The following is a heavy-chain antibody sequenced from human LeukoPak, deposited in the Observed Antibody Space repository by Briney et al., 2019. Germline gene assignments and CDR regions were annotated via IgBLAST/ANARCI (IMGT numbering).Heavy chain of an antibody. V-gene: IGHV3-33*08. CDR1: GFTFSSYG. D-gene: IGHD2-2*01. CDR3: AREEVPAAYYYYGMDV. CDR2: IWYDGSNK. J-gene: IGHJ6*02. Sequence: PGGSLRLSCAASGFTFSSYGMHWVRQAPGKGLEWVAVIWYDGSNKYYADSVKGRFTISRDNSKNTLYLQMNSLRAEDTAVYYCAREEVPAAYYYYGMDVWGQGTAVTVSS.